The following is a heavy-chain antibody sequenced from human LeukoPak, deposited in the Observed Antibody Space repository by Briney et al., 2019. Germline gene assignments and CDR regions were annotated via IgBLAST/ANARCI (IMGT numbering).Heavy chain of an antibody. J-gene: IGHJ5*02. CDR2: MSTSDSPI. CDR3: AREPNGAFDP. CDR1: GFTFSDYY. V-gene: IGHV3-11*04. D-gene: IGHD1-1*01. Sequence: PGGSLRLSCAASGFTFSDYYMSWIRQAPGKGLEWVSYMSTSDSPIYYTDSVKGRFTISRDNAKNSLYLQMNSLRASDTAVYYCAREPNGAFDPWGQGTLVTVSS.